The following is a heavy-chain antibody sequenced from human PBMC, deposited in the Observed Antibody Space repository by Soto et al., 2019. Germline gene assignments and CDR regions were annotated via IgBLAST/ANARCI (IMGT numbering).Heavy chain of an antibody. D-gene: IGHD4-17*01. CDR3: ARDSQYGDDVGRAFDY. V-gene: IGHV3-11*01. CDR2: ISGTSSSI. CDR1: GFTFSDYY. J-gene: IGHJ4*02. Sequence: GGSLRLSCAASGFTFSDYYMSWIRQAPGKGLECISYISGTSSSIYYANSVKGRFAVSRDNAKNSLYLQMDSLRAEDTAVYYCARDSQYGDDVGRAFDYWGQGTLVTVSS.